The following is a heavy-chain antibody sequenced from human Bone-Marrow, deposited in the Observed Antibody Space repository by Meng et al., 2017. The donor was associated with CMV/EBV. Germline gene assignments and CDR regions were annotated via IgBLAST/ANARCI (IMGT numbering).Heavy chain of an antibody. Sequence: GESLKISCAASGFTFSGSAMHWVRQASRKGLEWVGRIRSKANSYATAYAASVKGRFTISRDDSKNTAYLQMNSLKTEDTAVYYCTRITGTPTDFDYWGQGTLVTVSS. V-gene: IGHV3-73*01. CDR3: TRITGTPTDFDY. CDR1: GFTFSGSA. D-gene: IGHD1-20*01. CDR2: IRSKANSYAT. J-gene: IGHJ4*02.